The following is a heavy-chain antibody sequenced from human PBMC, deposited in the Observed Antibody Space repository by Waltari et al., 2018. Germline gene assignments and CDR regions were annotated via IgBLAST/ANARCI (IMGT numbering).Heavy chain of an antibody. CDR2: IWYDGSNK. Sequence: QVQLVESGGGVVQPGRSLRLSCAASGFTFSSYGMHWVRQAPGKGLGWVAVIWYDGSNKYYADSVKGRFTISRDNSKNSLCMQMNSRRAEDTAVYYCASGWGYMDYWGQGTLVTVSS. J-gene: IGHJ4*02. V-gene: IGHV3-33*01. CDR3: ASGWGYMDY. CDR1: GFTFSSYG. D-gene: IGHD1-1*01.